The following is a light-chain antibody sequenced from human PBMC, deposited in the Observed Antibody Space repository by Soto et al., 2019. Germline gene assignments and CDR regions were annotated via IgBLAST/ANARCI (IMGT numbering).Light chain of an antibody. CDR1: SSDVGSYNY. J-gene: IGLJ1*01. CDR3: ISYTGSDTSYV. Sequence: QSALTQPASVSGSPGQSITISCTGTSSDVGSYNYVAWYQQFPGKTPKLMIYEVRNRPSGVSSRFSGSKSGNTASLTISGLQAEDEAGYYCISYTGSDTSYVFGTGTKLTVL. V-gene: IGLV2-14*01. CDR2: EVR.